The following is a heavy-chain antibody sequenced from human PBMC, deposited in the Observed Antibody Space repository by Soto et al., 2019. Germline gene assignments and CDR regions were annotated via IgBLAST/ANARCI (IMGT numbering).Heavy chain of an antibody. V-gene: IGHV3-53*01. J-gene: IGHJ6*02. CDR3: ARQRGVTTDYYYGMDV. D-gene: IGHD4-17*01. Sequence: EVQLVESGGGLIQPGGSLRLSCAASGFTVSSNYMSWVRQAPGKGLEWVSVIYSGGSTYYADSVKGRFTISRDNSKNTLYLQMNSLRAEDTAVYYCARQRGVTTDYYYGMDVWGQGTTVTVSS. CDR2: IYSGGST. CDR1: GFTVSSNY.